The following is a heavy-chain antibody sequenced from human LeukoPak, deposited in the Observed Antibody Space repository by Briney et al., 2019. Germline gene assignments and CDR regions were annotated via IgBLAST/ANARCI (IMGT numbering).Heavy chain of an antibody. CDR2: ITSTSDTI. V-gene: IGHV3-48*01. CDR1: GFPFSTYS. Sequence: GGSLRLSCVTSGFPFSTYSMNWVRQAPGKGLEWLSYITSTSDTIYYADSVKGRFTISRDNAKNSLYLQMNSLRAEDTAVYYCASFPWDLRPTWGQGTLVSVAS. J-gene: IGHJ4*02. CDR3: ASFPWDLRPT. D-gene: IGHD1-26*01.